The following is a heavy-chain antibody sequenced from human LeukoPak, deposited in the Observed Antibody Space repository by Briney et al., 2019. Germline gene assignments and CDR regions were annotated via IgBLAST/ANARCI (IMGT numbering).Heavy chain of an antibody. V-gene: IGHV3-30*02. Sequence: GGSLRLSCAASGFTFSTYSMNWVRQAPGKGLEWVAFIRYDGSNKYYADSVKGRFTISRDNSKNTLYLQMNSLRAEDTAVYYCAKDRSSSSWFLFDYWGQGTLVTVSS. J-gene: IGHJ4*02. D-gene: IGHD6-13*01. CDR3: AKDRSSSSWFLFDY. CDR2: IRYDGSNK. CDR1: GFTFSTYS.